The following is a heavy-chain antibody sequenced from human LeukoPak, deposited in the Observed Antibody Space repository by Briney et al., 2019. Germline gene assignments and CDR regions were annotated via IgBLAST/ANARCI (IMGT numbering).Heavy chain of an antibody. Sequence: GGSLRLSCAASGFSFSSYEMNWVRQAPGKGLEWVSVIYSGGSTYYADSVKGRFTISRDNSKNTLYLQMNSLRAEDTAVYYCASQGATWGDYWGQGTLVTASS. V-gene: IGHV3-53*01. D-gene: IGHD1-26*01. J-gene: IGHJ4*02. CDR2: IYSGGST. CDR3: ASQGATWGDY. CDR1: GFSFSSYE.